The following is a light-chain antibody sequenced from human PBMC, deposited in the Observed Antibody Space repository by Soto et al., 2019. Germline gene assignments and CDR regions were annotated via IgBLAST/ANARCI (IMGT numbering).Light chain of an antibody. CDR1: SSDVGGYDY. CDR2: EVN. V-gene: IGLV2-8*01. CDR3: CSYAGRNKLRV. Sequence: QSVLTQPPSASGSPGQSVTISCTGTSSDVGGYDYVSWYQQHPGKAPRLIIFEVNKRPSGVPDRFSGSKSGNTASLTASGLQAEDEADYYCCSYAGRNKLRVFGTGTKVTVL. J-gene: IGLJ1*01.